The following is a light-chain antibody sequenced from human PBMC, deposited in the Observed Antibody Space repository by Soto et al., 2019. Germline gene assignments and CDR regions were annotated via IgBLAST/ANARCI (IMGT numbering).Light chain of an antibody. CDR2: GAS. CDR1: QSVSSSY. CDR3: QQYGSSPRMYT. Sequence: EIVLTQSPGTLSLSPGESATLSCRASQSVSSSYLAWYQQKPGQAPRLLIYGASSRATGIPDRFSGSGSGTDFTVTISRLEPEDFAVYYCQQYGSSPRMYTFGQGTKLEIK. J-gene: IGKJ2*01. V-gene: IGKV3-20*01.